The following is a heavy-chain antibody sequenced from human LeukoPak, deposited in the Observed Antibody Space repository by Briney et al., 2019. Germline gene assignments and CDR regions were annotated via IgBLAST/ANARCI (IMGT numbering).Heavy chain of an antibody. CDR3: ARGSRLPLDF. J-gene: IGHJ4*02. CDR1: GDSFTENY. V-gene: IGHV4-34*01. D-gene: IGHD3-16*01. Sequence: PSETLSLTCAVYGDSFTENYWSWIRQDPGKGLEWIREISHSGGTNYTNYNPSLKSRVTISIDTSKNQFSLRLSSVTAADTAIYYCARGSRLPLDFWDQGSLVTVSS. CDR2: ISHSGGT.